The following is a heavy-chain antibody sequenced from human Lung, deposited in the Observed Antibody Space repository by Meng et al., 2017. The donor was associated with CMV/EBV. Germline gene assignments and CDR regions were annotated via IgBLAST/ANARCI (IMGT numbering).Heavy chain of an antibody. CDR2: ISPTTGYT. V-gene: IGHV3-11*05. J-gene: IGHJ4*02. CDR3: ARDFSLYRTSGVQ. CDR1: GFTFSDYY. D-gene: IGHD2-8*01. Sequence: QGHLVEFGGGLVKPGGSLRLSCTGSGFTFSDYYMSWIHQAPGKGLEWVSYISPTTGYTEYADSVKGRFTISRDNAKNSLFLQMNSLRSEDTAVYYCARDFSLYRTSGVQWGQGTLVTVSS.